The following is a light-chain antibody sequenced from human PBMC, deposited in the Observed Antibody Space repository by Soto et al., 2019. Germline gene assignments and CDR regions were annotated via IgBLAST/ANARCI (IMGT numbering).Light chain of an antibody. CDR1: QSVSSSY. CDR3: QQRSNWPQT. CDR2: DAY. V-gene: IGKV3D-20*02. Sequence: EIVLTQSPGTLSLSPGERATLSCRASQSVSSSYLAWYQQKPGQAPRLLIYDAYNRATGIPPRFSGSGSGTDFTLTISSLEPEDFAVYYCQQRSNWPQTFGQGTKVDIK. J-gene: IGKJ1*01.